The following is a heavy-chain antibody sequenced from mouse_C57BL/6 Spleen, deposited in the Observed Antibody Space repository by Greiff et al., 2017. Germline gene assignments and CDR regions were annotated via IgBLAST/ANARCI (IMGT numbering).Heavy chain of an antibody. Sequence: QVQLQQSGAELVRPGTSVKVSCKASGYAFTNYLIEWVKQRPGQGLEWIGVINPRSGGTNYNEKFKGKATLTADKSSSTAYMQLSSLTSEDSAVYFCARGGYYGSTFYYAMDYWGQGTSVTVSS. D-gene: IGHD1-1*01. CDR2: INPRSGGT. CDR3: ARGGYYGSTFYYAMDY. J-gene: IGHJ4*01. V-gene: IGHV1-54*01. CDR1: GYAFTNYL.